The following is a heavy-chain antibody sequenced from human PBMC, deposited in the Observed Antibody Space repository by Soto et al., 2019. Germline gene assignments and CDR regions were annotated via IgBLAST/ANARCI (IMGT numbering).Heavy chain of an antibody. J-gene: IGHJ3*02. CDR1: GFTFSNFA. Sequence: EVQLLESGGDLVQPGGSLRLSCAASGFTFSNFAMSWVRQAPGEGLEWVSTLSGAGDDPYYADSVKGRFTISRDNSKNTLYLQMNSLRAEDTAVYYCAKDRRSSSWGGAFDIWGQGTMVTVSS. V-gene: IGHV3-23*01. D-gene: IGHD6-6*01. CDR3: AKDRRSSSWGGAFDI. CDR2: LSGAGDDP.